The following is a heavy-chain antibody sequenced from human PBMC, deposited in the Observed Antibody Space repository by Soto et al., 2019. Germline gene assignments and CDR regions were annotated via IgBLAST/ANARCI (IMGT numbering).Heavy chain of an antibody. D-gene: IGHD3-10*01. Sequence: EVQLLESGGGLVQPGGSLRLCCAASGFTFNNYAMTWVRQTLGKGLEWVAAISGGGDTTSYADSVKGRFTVSRDGSKNTLYLQMSSLRAEDTALYYCAKGRGGSGSLTPRVDFWGQGTLVTVSS. CDR3: AKGRGGSGSLTPRVDF. J-gene: IGHJ4*02. CDR1: GFTFNNYA. CDR2: ISGGGDTT. V-gene: IGHV3-23*01.